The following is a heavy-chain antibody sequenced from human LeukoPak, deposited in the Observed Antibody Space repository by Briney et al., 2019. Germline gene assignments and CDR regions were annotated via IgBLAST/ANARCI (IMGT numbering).Heavy chain of an antibody. J-gene: IGHJ4*02. CDR1: GGTFSSYG. D-gene: IGHD3-3*01. CDR2: IIPILNIA. V-gene: IGHV1-69*04. Sequence: SVKVSCKASGGTFSSYGIIWVRQAPGQGLEWMGRIIPILNIADYAQKFQGRVTITADESTSTAYMELSSLRSEDTAVYYCARVLRYDFWSGYYTPFFDYWGQGTLVTVSS. CDR3: ARVLRYDFWSGYYTPFFDY.